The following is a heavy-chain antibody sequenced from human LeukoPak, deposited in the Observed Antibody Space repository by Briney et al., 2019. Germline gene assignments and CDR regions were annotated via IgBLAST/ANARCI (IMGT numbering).Heavy chain of an antibody. J-gene: IGHJ4*02. CDR3: SGGPAVTTNDY. CDR2: IHDTGST. CDR1: GGSISSYY. Sequence: SETLSLTCTVSGGSISSYYWTWIRQTPGKGLEWIGFIHDTGSTNYNPSLKSRVTISVDTSKSQFFLELTSVTAADTAVYYCSGGPAVTTNDYWGQGTLVSVFS. D-gene: IGHD4-17*01. V-gene: IGHV4-59*01.